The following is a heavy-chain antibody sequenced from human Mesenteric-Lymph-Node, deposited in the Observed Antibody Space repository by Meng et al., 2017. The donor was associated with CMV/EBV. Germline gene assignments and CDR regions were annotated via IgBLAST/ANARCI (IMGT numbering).Heavy chain of an antibody. CDR3: VRQKDDAFDV. CDR2: TYSRSRWYN. Sequence: VYGDSVSSYCVAWNRIRPSPSRGLDWLGSTYSRSRWYNYYQISVTSRLIINPDTTNNQFSLHMKSVTPDDAALYYCVRQKDDAFDVWDQGTMVTVSS. V-gene: IGHV6-1*01. J-gene: IGHJ3*01. CDR1: GDSVSSYCVA.